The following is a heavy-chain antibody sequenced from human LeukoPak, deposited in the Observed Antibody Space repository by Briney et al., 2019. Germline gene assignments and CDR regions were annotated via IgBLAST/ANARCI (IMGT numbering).Heavy chain of an antibody. CDR2: IYTSGST. J-gene: IGHJ5*02. V-gene: IGHV4-59*10. CDR3: ASPPDL. Sequence: GSLRLSCAASGFTFSSYWMSWVRQAPGKGLEWIGRIYTSGSTNYNPSLKSRVTMSVDTSKNQFSLKLSSVTAADTAVYYCASPPDLWGQGTLVTVSS. CDR1: GFTFSSYW.